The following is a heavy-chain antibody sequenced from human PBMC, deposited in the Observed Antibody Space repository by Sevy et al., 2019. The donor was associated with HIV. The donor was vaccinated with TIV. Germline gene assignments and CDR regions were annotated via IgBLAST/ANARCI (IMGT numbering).Heavy chain of an antibody. CDR1: GGTFSSYG. CDR2: IIPILGTV. D-gene: IGHD6-19*01. J-gene: IGHJ4*02. V-gene: IGHV1-69*13. Sequence: ASVKVSCKASGGTFSSYGISWVRQAPGQGLEWMGGIIPILGTVNYAQKFQGRVTITADESTKTAYMELSSGRSEDTAVYYCARGGGNGWYYFDYWGQETLVTVSS. CDR3: ARGGGNGWYYFDY.